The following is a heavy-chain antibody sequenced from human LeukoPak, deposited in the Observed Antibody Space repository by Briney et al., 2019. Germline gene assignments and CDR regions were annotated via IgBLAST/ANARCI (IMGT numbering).Heavy chain of an antibody. D-gene: IGHD3-10*01. V-gene: IGHV4-39*01. J-gene: IGHJ4*02. Sequence: SETLSLTCTVSSGSISSSSYYWGWIRQPPGKGLEWIGTIYYSGSTYYSPSLKSRVTITVDTSKRQFSLKLSSVTAADTAVYYCARSYYYVSGSNYYFDYWGQGTLVTVSP. CDR3: ARSYYYVSGSNYYFDY. CDR1: SGSISSSSYY. CDR2: IYYSGST.